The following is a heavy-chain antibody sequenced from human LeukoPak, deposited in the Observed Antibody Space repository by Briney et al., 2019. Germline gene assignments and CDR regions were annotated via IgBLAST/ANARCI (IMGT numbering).Heavy chain of an antibody. V-gene: IGHV1-3*01. CDR2: INAGNGNT. CDR3: ARGALGGYSSSWYYDFDY. J-gene: IGHJ4*02. CDR1: GYTFTSYA. D-gene: IGHD6-13*01. Sequence: GASVKVSCKASGYTFTSYAMHWVRQAPGQRLEWMGWINAGNGNTKYSQKFQGRVTITRDTSASTAYMELSSLRSEDTAVYYCARGALGGYSSSWYYDFDYWGRGTLVTVSS.